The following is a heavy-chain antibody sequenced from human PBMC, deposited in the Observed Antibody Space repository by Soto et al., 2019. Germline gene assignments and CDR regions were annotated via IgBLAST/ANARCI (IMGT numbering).Heavy chain of an antibody. CDR2: ISYDGSNK. CDR1: GFTFSSYG. J-gene: IGHJ3*02. CDR3: AKEGYGDSDAFDI. V-gene: IGHV3-30*18. Sequence: QVQLVESGGGVVQPGRSLRLSCAASGFTFSSYGMHWVRQAPGKGLEWVAGISYDGSNKYYADSVKGRFTISRDNSKNTLYLQMNSLRAEDTAVYYCAKEGYGDSDAFDIWGQGTMVTVSS. D-gene: IGHD4-17*01.